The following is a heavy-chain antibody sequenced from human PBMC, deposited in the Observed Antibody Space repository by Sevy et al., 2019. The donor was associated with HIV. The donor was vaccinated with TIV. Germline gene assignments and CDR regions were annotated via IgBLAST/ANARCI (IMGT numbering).Heavy chain of an antibody. CDR3: AGRVTSDSFDI. V-gene: IGHV3-66*02. J-gene: IGHJ3*02. Sequence: GGSLRLSCAASGFTVSDNYMSWVRQAPGMGLEWVSLIYSGGSTYYADSVKGRFTISRDNSKNTLYLKMDSLRAEDTAVYYCAGRVTSDSFDIWGQRTMVTVSS. D-gene: IGHD5-18*01. CDR2: IYSGGST. CDR1: GFTVSDNY.